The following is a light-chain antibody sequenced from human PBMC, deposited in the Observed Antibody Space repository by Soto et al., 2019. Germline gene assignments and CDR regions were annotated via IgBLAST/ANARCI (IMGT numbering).Light chain of an antibody. V-gene: IGKV4-1*01. CDR2: WAS. CDR1: QSVLYSCNNKNY. J-gene: IGKJ3*01. Sequence: DIVMTQSTDSLAVSLGERATINCKSSQSVLYSCNNKNYLAWYQQKPGQPPKLLIYWASTRESGVPDRFSGSGSGTDFTLTISSLQAEDVAVYYCQQYYSTPPTFGPGTKVDIK. CDR3: QQYYSTPPT.